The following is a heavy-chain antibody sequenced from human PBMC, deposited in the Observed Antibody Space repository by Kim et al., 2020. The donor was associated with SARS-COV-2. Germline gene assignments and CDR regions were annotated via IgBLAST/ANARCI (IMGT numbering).Heavy chain of an antibody. CDR2: T. CDR3: ARGSVAGAFDI. J-gene: IGHJ3*02. Sequence: TNYAQKFQGRVTMTRDTSISTAYMELSRLRSDDTVVYYCARGSVAGAFDIWGQGTMVTVSS. V-gene: IGHV1-2*05. D-gene: IGHD2-15*01.